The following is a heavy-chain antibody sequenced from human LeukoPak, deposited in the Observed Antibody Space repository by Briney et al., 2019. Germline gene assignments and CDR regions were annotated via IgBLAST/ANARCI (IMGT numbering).Heavy chain of an antibody. V-gene: IGHV4-4*07. CDR2: IYTTGST. D-gene: IGHD1-1*01. CDR3: ARDRGTWNDDGFDY. CDR1: GGAISYHY. J-gene: IGHJ4*02. Sequence: SETLSLTCSVSGGAISYHYWSWIRQPAGKGLEWIGRIYTTGSTDYNPSLKSRVSMSLDTSKNQFSLKLSSVTAADTAVYYCARDRGTWNDDGFDYWGQGTLVTVSS.